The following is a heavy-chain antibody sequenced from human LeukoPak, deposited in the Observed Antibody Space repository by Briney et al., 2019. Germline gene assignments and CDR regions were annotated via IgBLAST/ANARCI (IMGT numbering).Heavy chain of an antibody. Sequence: GESLKISCEVSGDSFTNYWIGWVRQMPGKGLEWMAIIYPGDSDTRYSPSFQGQVTISADKSITTAYLQWSSLKDSDTAIYYCARHPRSAYTYGIDYWGQGTLVTVSS. CDR1: GDSFTNYW. D-gene: IGHD5-24*01. CDR3: ARHPRSAYTYGIDY. V-gene: IGHV5-51*01. CDR2: IYPGDSDT. J-gene: IGHJ4*02.